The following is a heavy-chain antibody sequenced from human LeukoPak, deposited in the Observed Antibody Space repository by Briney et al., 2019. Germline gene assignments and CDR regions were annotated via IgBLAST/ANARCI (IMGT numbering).Heavy chain of an antibody. Sequence: GGSLRLSCAASGFTFSSYAMSWVRQAPGKGLEWVSAISGSGGSTYYADSVKGRFTISRDNSKNTLYLQMNSLRAEDTAVYYCAKDGTTGDRYYYYGMDVWGQGTTVTVSS. CDR1: GFTFSSYA. V-gene: IGHV3-23*01. CDR2: ISGSGGST. CDR3: AKDGTTGDRYYYYGMDV. J-gene: IGHJ6*02. D-gene: IGHD2/OR15-2a*01.